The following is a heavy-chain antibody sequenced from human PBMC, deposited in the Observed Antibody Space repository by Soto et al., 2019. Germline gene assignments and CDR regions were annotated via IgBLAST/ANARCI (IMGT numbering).Heavy chain of an antibody. V-gene: IGHV4-34*01. CDR2: INHSGST. D-gene: IGHD3-10*01. Sequence: PSETLSLTCAVYGGSFSGYYWTWIRQPPGTGLEWIGEINHSGSTNYNPSLKSRVTISVDTSKNQFSLKLSSVTAADTAVYYCARDAMVRGVINGMDVWGQGTTVT. CDR1: GGSFSGYY. CDR3: ARDAMVRGVINGMDV. J-gene: IGHJ6*02.